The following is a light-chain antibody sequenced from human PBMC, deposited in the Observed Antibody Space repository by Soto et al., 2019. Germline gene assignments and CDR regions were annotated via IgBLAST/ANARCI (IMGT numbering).Light chain of an antibody. CDR2: GPS. CDR3: QQYDSWPWT. J-gene: IGKJ1*01. CDR1: QSVTTD. V-gene: IGKV3-15*01. Sequence: IVMTQSPATLSVSPGEGATLSCRASQSVTTDLAWYQHKPGQAPRLLIYGPSTRATGIPARFSGSGSGTELTLTISSLQSEDFALYYCQQYDSWPWTFGQGTKVDI.